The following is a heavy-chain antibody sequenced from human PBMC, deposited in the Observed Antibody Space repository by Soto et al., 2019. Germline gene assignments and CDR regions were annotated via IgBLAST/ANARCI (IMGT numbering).Heavy chain of an antibody. CDR2: INHSGNN. CDR3: ARGGSNDWQVALDI. Sequence: QLQQWGAGLLKPSETLSLTCVVSGGSFSTYYYNWIRQSPGKGLEWIGEINHSGNNNYSPSLKRRVAMSLDTSKNAFSLKLTSVTAADTAVYYCARGGSNDWQVALDIWGQGTMVTVSS. D-gene: IGHD3-16*01. V-gene: IGHV4-34*01. CDR1: GGSFSTYY. J-gene: IGHJ3*02.